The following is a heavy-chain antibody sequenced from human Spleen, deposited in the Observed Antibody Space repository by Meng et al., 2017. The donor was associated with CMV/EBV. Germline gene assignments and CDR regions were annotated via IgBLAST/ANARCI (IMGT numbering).Heavy chain of an antibody. CDR1: FRNYS. D-gene: IGHD3-22*01. V-gene: IGHV1-46*01. J-gene: IGHJ4*02. CDR3: ARDVSPYYDSSAVRGYYFDY. CDR2: INPSGGGT. Sequence: FRNYSIHWVRQAPGQGLEWMGVINPSGGGTRYAQRFQGRVTVTRDASTSTVYMEVTSLRSDDTAVYYCARDVSPYYDSSAVRGYYFDYWGQGTLVTVSS.